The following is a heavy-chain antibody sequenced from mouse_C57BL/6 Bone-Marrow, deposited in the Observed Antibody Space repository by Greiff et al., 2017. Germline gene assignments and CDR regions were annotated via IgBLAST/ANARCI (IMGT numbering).Heavy chain of an antibody. Sequence: QVQLKESGAELVRPGASVKLSCKASGYTFPDYYINWVKQRPGQGLEWIARIFPGSGNTYYNEKFKGKATLTAEKSSSTAYMQLSSLTSEDSAVYFCARSERLRRAWFAYWGQGTLVTVSA. J-gene: IGHJ3*01. CDR1: GYTFPDYY. CDR2: IFPGSGNT. V-gene: IGHV1-76*01. D-gene: IGHD2-4*01. CDR3: ARSERLRRAWFAY.